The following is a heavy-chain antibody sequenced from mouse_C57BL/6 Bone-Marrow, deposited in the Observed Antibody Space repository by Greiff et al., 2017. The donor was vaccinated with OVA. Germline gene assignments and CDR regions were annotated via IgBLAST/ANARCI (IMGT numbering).Heavy chain of an antibody. CDR2: IYPGDGDT. D-gene: IGHD2-12*01. CDR1: GYAFSSYW. CDR3: ARHEGSYYASYFDY. J-gene: IGHJ2*01. V-gene: IGHV1-82*01. Sequence: VQLQQSGPELVKPGASVKISCKASGYAFSSYWMNWVKQRPGKGLEWIGRIYPGDGDTNYNGKFKGKATLTADKSSSTAYMQLSSLTSEDSAVYFCARHEGSYYASYFDYWGQGTALTVSS.